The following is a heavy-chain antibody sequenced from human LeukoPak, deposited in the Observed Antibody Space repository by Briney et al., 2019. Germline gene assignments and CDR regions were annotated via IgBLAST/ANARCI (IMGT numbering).Heavy chain of an antibody. D-gene: IGHD5-18*01. CDR2: MNPNSGNT. CDR3: AGVDTAMVTFDY. CDR1: GYTFTSYD. V-gene: IGHV1-8*01. Sequence: ASVKVSCKASGYTFTSYDINWVRQATGQGLEWMGWMNPNSGNTGYAQKFQGRVTMTRNTSISTAYMELSSLRSEDTAVYYCAGVDTAMVTFDYWSQGTLVTVSS. J-gene: IGHJ4*02.